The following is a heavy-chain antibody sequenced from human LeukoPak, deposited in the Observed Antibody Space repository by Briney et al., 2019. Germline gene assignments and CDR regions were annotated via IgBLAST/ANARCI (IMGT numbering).Heavy chain of an antibody. CDR2: IYYSGST. CDR3: ARRSSIAAANWFDP. D-gene: IGHD6-13*01. V-gene: IGHV4-39*01. CDR1: GGSISTSSYY. Sequence: PSETLSLTCTVSGGSISTSSYYWGWIRQPPGKGLEWIGSIYYSGSTYYNPSLKSRVTISVDTSKNQFSLKLSSVTAADTAVYYCARRSSIAAANWFDPWGQGTLVTVSS. J-gene: IGHJ5*02.